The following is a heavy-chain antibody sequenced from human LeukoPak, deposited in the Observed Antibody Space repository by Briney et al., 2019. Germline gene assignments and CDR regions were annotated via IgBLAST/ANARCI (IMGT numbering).Heavy chain of an antibody. CDR2: ISYDGSNK. CDR1: GFTFSSYA. Sequence: GGSLRLSCAASGFTFSSYAMHWVRQAPGKGLEWVAVISYDGSNKYYADSVKGRFTISRDNSKNTLYLQMNSLRAEDTAVYYCASISRGSAFDIWGQGTMVTVSS. V-gene: IGHV3-30-3*01. CDR3: ASISRGSAFDI. D-gene: IGHD3-10*01. J-gene: IGHJ3*02.